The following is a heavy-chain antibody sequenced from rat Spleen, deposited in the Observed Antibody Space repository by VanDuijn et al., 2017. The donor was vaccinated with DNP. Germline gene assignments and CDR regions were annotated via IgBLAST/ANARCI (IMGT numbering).Heavy chain of an antibody. CDR1: GFTFSDYY. V-gene: IGHV5-20*01. CDR2: ISYDGGNT. CDR3: AIYFYSGDNWFGY. D-gene: IGHD1-1*01. J-gene: IGHJ3*01. Sequence: EVQLVESGGGLVQPGRSLKLSCAASGFTFSDYYMAWVRQAPTKGLEWVAYISYDGGNTHYGDSVKGRCTISRDNAKSTLYLQMNSLRSEDTATYYCAIYFYSGDNWFGYWGQGTLVTVSS.